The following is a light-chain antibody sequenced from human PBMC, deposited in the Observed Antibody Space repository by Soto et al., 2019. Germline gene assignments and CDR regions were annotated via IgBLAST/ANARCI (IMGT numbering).Light chain of an antibody. J-gene: IGLJ1*01. CDR1: SSDVGGYNY. V-gene: IGLV2-14*01. CDR3: SSHTSYSTRV. Sequence: QSALTQPASVSGSPGQSIAISCTGTSSDVGGYNYVSWYQQHPGKAPKLMIHEVSNRPSGVSDRFSGSKSGNTASLTISGLQADDEADYYCSSHTSYSTRVFGTGTKVPVL. CDR2: EVS.